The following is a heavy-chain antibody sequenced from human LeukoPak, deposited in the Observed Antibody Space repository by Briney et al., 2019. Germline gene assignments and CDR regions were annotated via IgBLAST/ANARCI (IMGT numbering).Heavy chain of an antibody. V-gene: IGHV4-34*01. CDR3: ARVEEQWLVRGYFDY. Sequence: SETLSLTCAVYGGSFSGYYWSWIRQPPGKGLEWIGEINHSGSTNYNPSLKSRVTISVDTSKNQFSLKLSSVTAADTAVYYCARVEEQWLVRGYFDYWGQGTLVTVSP. CDR1: GGSFSGYY. D-gene: IGHD6-19*01. CDR2: INHSGST. J-gene: IGHJ4*02.